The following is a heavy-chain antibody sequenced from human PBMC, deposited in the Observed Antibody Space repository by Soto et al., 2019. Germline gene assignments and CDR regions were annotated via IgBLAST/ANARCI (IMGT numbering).Heavy chain of an antibody. Sequence: PSETLSLTCAVSGGSISSSNWWSWVRQPPGKGLEWIGEIYHSGSTNYNPSLKSRVTISVDKSKNQFSLKLSSVTAADTAVYYCASTPHLYNWNDEYYFDYWGQGTLVTVSS. CDR3: ASTPHLYNWNDEYYFDY. CDR2: IYHSGST. CDR1: GGSISSSNW. D-gene: IGHD1-1*01. V-gene: IGHV4-4*02. J-gene: IGHJ4*02.